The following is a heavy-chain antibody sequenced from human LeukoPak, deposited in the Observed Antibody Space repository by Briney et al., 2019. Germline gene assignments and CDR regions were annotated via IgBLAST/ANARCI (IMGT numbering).Heavy chain of an antibody. CDR1: GFTFSSYG. D-gene: IGHD3-10*01. Sequence: PGGSLRLSCAASGFTFSSYGMHWVRQAPGKGLEWVAVISYDGSNKYYADSVKGRFTISRDNSKNTLYLQMNSLRAEDTAVYYCAKLFYYGSGSYFPSDYWGQGTLVTVSS. CDR3: AKLFYYGSGSYFPSDY. V-gene: IGHV3-30*18. J-gene: IGHJ4*02. CDR2: ISYDGSNK.